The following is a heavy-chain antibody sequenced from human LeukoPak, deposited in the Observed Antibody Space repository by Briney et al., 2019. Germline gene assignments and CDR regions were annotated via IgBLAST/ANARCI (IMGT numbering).Heavy chain of an antibody. CDR3: ASSKSSSAYN. J-gene: IGHJ4*02. CDR1: GFTFSSYA. CDR2: ISYVGSNK. V-gene: IGHV3-30-3*01. Sequence: PGGSLRLSCAASGFTFSSYAMHWVRQAPGKGLEWVAVISYVGSNKYYADSVEGRFTISRDNSKNTLYLQMNSLRAEDTAVYYCASSKSSSAYNWGQGTLVTVSS. D-gene: IGHD6-6*01.